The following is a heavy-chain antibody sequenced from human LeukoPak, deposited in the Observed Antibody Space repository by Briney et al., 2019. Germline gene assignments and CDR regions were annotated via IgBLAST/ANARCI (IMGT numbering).Heavy chain of an antibody. D-gene: IGHD6-13*01. V-gene: IGHV4-39*07. CDR1: GGSISSSAYH. Sequence: SETLSLTCTVSGGSISSSAYHWGWIRQPPGKGLEWIGSIYYSGSTYYNPSLKSRVTISVDTSKNQFSLELSSVTAADTAVYYCARVYYSSSYDYWYFDLWGRGTLVTVSS. J-gene: IGHJ2*01. CDR3: ARVYYSSSYDYWYFDL. CDR2: IYYSGST.